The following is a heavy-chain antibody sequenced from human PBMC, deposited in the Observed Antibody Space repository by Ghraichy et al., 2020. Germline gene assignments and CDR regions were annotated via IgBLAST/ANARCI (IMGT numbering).Heavy chain of an antibody. CDR1: GYTFINFG. V-gene: IGHV1-18*01. D-gene: IGHD3-10*01. J-gene: IGHJ6*03. CDR3: ARERGSGRDYYYYYMDV. CDR2: ISTHNGHT. Sequence: ASAKVSCKASGYTFINFGISWVRQAPGQGLEWMGWISTHNGHTDYAQKFQGKVTMTTDTSTSTAYMEVRSLISDDTAVYYCARERGSGRDYYYYYMDVWGKGTTVTVSS.